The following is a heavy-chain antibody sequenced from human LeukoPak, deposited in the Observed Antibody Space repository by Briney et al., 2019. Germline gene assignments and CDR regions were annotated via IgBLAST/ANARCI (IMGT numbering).Heavy chain of an antibody. D-gene: IGHD1-14*01. J-gene: IGHJ6*03. V-gene: IGHV3-21*01. CDR1: GFTFRSYS. CDR3: AKTGFQWGEYFYYMDV. Sequence: PGGSLRLSCAASGFTFRSYSMNWVRQAPGKGLEWVSAIDPSSTYIYYADSVKGRFTISRDNSKNTLYLQMNSLVPEDTAVYYCAKTGFQWGEYFYYMDVWGKGTTVTVSS. CDR2: IDPSSTYI.